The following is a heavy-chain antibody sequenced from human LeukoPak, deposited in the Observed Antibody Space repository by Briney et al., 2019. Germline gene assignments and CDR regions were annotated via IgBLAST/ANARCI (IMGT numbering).Heavy chain of an antibody. CDR3: ARDSYGMDV. CDR1: GFTFSSYA. Sequence: PGGFLRLSCAASGFTFSSYAMHCVRQAPGKGLEWVAVISYDGSNKYYADSVKGRFTISRDNSKNTLYLQMNSLRAEDTAVYYCARDSYGMDVWGQATTVTVS. J-gene: IGHJ6*02. V-gene: IGHV3-30-3*01. CDR2: ISYDGSNK.